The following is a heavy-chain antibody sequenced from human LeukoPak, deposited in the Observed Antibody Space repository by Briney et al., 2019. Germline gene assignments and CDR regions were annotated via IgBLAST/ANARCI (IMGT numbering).Heavy chain of an antibody. CDR3: AKDLSVIIGYYYYGMDV. V-gene: IGHV3-30*18. J-gene: IGHJ6*02. CDR1: GFTFSSYG. Sequence: GGSLRLSCAASGFTFSSYGMHWVRQAPGKGLEWVAVISYDGSNKYYADSVKGRFTISRDSSKNTLYLQMNSLRAEDTAVYYCAKDLSVIIGYYYYGMDVWGQGTTVTVSS. D-gene: IGHD3-3*01. CDR2: ISYDGSNK.